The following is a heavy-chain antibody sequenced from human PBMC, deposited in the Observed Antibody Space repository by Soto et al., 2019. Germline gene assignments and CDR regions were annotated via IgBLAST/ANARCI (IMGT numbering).Heavy chain of an antibody. V-gene: IGHV4-30-4*01. CDR3: ARARAAGPYGMDV. J-gene: IGHJ6*02. CDR2: IYYSGST. CDR1: GGSISSGDYY. Sequence: QVQLQESGPGLVKPSQTLSLTCTVSGGSISSGDYYWSWIRQPPGKGLEWIGYIYYSGSTYYNPSLKSRVPLSEDTSKNQFSLKLSSVTAADTAVYYCARARAAGPYGMDVWGQGTTVTVSS. D-gene: IGHD6-13*01.